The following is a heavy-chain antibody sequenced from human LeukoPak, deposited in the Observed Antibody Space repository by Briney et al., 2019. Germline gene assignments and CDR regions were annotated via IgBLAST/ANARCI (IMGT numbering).Heavy chain of an antibody. CDR2: ISSSSSYA. CDR1: GFTFTNFE. V-gene: IGHV3-11*06. CDR3: ARVWELSFDH. D-gene: IGHD1-26*01. Sequence: GGSLRLSCAASGFTFTNFEMNWIRQAPGKGLEWVSYISSSSSYANYADSVKGRFTISRDNAENSLYLQMNSLRAEDTAVYYCARVWELSFDHWGQGTLVTVSS. J-gene: IGHJ4*02.